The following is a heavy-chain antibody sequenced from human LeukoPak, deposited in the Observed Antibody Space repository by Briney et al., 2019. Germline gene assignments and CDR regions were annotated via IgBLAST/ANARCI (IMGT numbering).Heavy chain of an antibody. J-gene: IGHJ4*02. V-gene: IGHV1-69*01. D-gene: IGHD5-12*01. Sequence: ASVKVSCKASGGTLRRFSVNWVRQAPGRGPEWMGGIIPAFGTLIYARDFQDRVTITADESTSTAYMELSSLRSEDTAVYYCATVFLELGGPSGFDFVAANYYFDSWGQETLVTVSS. CDR2: IIPAFGTL. CDR3: ATVFLELGGPSGFDFVAANYYFDS. CDR1: GGTLRRFS.